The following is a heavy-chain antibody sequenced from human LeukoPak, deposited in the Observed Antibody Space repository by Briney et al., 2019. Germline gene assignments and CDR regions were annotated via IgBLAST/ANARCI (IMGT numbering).Heavy chain of an antibody. CDR2: ISAYNGNT. J-gene: IGHJ3*02. CDR1: GYTFTSYG. V-gene: IGHV1-18*01. Sequence: ASVKVSCKASGYTFTSYGISWVRQAPGQGLEWMGWISAYNGNTNYAQKLQGRVTMTTDTSTSTAYMELRSLRSDDTAVYYCARGRKEGGRTHAFDIWGQGTMVTVSS. CDR3: ARGRKEGGRTHAFDI. D-gene: IGHD1-14*01.